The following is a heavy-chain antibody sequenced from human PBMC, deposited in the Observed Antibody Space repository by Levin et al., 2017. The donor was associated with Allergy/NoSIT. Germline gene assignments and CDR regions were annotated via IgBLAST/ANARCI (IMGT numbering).Heavy chain of an antibody. CDR2: IYSGGST. J-gene: IGHJ3*02. CDR3: ARGYCGGDCSAWDDAFDI. V-gene: IGHV3-66*02. CDR1: GFTVSSNY. Sequence: GESLKISCAASGFTVSSNYMSWVRQAPGKGLEWVSVIYSGGSTYYADSVKGRFTISRDNSKNTLYLQMNSLRAEDTAVYYCARGYCGGDCSAWDDAFDIWGQGTMVTVSS. D-gene: IGHD2-21*02.